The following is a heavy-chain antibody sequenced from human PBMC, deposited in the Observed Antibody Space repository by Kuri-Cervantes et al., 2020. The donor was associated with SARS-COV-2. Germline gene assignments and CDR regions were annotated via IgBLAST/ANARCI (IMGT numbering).Heavy chain of an antibody. D-gene: IGHD6-19*01. CDR3: ASILPDSSGWYGY. V-gene: IGHV1-8*01. J-gene: IGHJ4*02. CDR1: GYTFTSYD. CDR2: MNPNSGNT. Sequence: ASVKVSCKASGYTFTSYDINWVRQATGQGLEWMGWMNPNSGNTGYAQKFQGRVTMTRNTSISTAYMEPSSLRSEDTAVYYCASILPDSSGWYGYWGQGTLVTVSS.